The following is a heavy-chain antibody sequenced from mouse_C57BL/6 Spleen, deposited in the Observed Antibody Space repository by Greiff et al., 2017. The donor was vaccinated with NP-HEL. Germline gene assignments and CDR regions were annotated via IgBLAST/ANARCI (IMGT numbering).Heavy chain of an antibody. CDR2: IDPEDGDT. CDR3: TGYDGGAWFAY. D-gene: IGHD2-2*01. V-gene: IGHV14-1*01. CDR1: GFNIKDYY. Sequence: VQLKESGAELVRPGASVKLSCTASGFNIKDYYMHWVKQRPEQGLEWIGRIDPEDGDTEYAPKFQGKATMTADTSSNTAYLQLSSLTSEDTAVYYCTGYDGGAWFAYWGQGTLVTVSA. J-gene: IGHJ3*01.